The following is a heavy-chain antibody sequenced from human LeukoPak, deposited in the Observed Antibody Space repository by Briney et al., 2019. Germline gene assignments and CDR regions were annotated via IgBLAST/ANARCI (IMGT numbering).Heavy chain of an antibody. Sequence: SETLSLTCAVSGGSISSSNWWSWVRQPPGKGLEWIGEIYHSGSTYYNPSLKSRVTISVDTSKNLFSLKLSSVTAADTAVYYCARPIPYGGYYYMDVWGKGTTVTISS. CDR3: ARPIPYGGYYYMDV. V-gene: IGHV4-4*02. CDR2: IYHSGST. CDR1: GGSISSSNW. J-gene: IGHJ6*03. D-gene: IGHD4-17*01.